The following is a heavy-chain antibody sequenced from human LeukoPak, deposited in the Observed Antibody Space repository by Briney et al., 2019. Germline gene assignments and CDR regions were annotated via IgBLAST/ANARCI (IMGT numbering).Heavy chain of an antibody. CDR1: GFTVSSNY. CDR2: IYSGGST. CDR3: ARDFEGSGSYSDY. D-gene: IGHD3-10*01. J-gene: IGHJ4*02. Sequence: GGSLRLSCAASGFTVSSNYMSWVRQAPGKGLEWVSVIYSGGSTYYADSVKGRFTISRDNSKNTLYLQMNSLRAEDTAVYYCARDFEGSGSYSDYWGQGTLVTVSS. V-gene: IGHV3-66*01.